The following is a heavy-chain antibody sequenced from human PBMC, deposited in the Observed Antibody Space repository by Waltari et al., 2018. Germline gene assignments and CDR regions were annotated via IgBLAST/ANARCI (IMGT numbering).Heavy chain of an antibody. V-gene: IGHV3-7*01. Sequence: EVQLVESGGGLVQPGGSLRLSCAASGFTFSSYWMSWVRQAPGKGMEWVANIKQDGSEKYYVDSVKGRFTISRDNAKNSLYLQMNSLRAEDTAVYYCARYSSSAYFDYWGQGTLVTVSS. CDR2: IKQDGSEK. J-gene: IGHJ4*02. CDR3: ARYSSSAYFDY. CDR1: GFTFSSYW. D-gene: IGHD6-6*01.